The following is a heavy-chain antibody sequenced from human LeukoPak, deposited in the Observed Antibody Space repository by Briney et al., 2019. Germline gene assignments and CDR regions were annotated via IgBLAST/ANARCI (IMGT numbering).Heavy chain of an antibody. V-gene: IGHV4-38-2*02. D-gene: IGHD5-24*01. CDR1: GYSISSGYY. CDR2: IYYSGST. Sequence: SETLSLTCTVSGYSISSGYYWGWIRQPPGKGLEWIGYIYYSGSTYYNPSLKSRVTISVDTSKNQFSLKLSSVTAADTAVYYCAREVRDGYNYPSDYWGQGTLVTVSS. CDR3: AREVRDGYNYPSDY. J-gene: IGHJ4*02.